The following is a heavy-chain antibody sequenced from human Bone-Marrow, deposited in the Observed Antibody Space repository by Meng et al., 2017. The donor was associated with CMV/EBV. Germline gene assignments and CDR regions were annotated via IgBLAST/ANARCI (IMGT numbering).Heavy chain of an antibody. D-gene: IGHD4-23*01. J-gene: IGHJ5*02. Sequence: LTCAASGFTFSSYAMHWVRQAPGKGLEWVAVISYDGSNKYYADSVKGRFTISRDDAKNSLYLQMNSLRAEDTAVYYCTRDSDGNFDLWGQGTPVTVSS. CDR1: GFTFSSYA. CDR2: ISYDGSNK. CDR3: TRDSDGNFDL. V-gene: IGHV3-30*04.